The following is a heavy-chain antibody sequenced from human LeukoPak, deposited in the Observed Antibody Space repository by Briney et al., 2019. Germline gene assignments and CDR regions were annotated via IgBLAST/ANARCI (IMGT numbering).Heavy chain of an antibody. CDR2: IIPIFGTA. D-gene: IGHD4-23*01. J-gene: IGHJ4*02. CDR3: ARVLKAVAQSRYYFDY. Sequence: SVKVSCKASGGTFSSYAISWVRQAPGQGLEWMGGIIPIFGTANYAQKFQGRVTITTDESTSTAYMELSSLRSEDTAVYYCARVLKAVAQSRYYFDYWGQGTLVTVSS. V-gene: IGHV1-69*05. CDR1: GGTFSSYA.